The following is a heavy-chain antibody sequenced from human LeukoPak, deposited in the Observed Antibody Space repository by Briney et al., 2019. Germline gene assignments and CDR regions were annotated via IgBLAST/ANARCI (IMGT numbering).Heavy chain of an antibody. J-gene: IGHJ6*03. V-gene: IGHV3-30-3*01. Sequence: GGSLRLSCAASGFTFSSYWMHWVRQAPGKGLEWVAVISYDGSNKYYADSVKGRFTISRDNSKNTLYLQMNSLRAEDTAVYYCAQSPPPYYYYYYMDVWGKGTTVTVSS. CDR1: GFTFSSYW. CDR3: AQSPPPYYYYYYMDV. CDR2: ISYDGSNK.